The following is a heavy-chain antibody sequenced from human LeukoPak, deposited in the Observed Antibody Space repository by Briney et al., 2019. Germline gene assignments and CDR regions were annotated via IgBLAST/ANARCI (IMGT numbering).Heavy chain of an antibody. V-gene: IGHV4-34*01. D-gene: IGHD5-18*01. CDR2: INHSGST. CDR1: GGSISGYY. J-gene: IGHJ4*02. CDR3: ARGEAGTAMPYLGY. Sequence: PSETLSLTCAVSGGSISGYYWSWIRQSPGMGLEWIGEINHSGSTNYNPSLKSRFTISVDTSKSQFSLKLSSVTAADTAVYYCARGEAGTAMPYLGYWGQGTLVSASS.